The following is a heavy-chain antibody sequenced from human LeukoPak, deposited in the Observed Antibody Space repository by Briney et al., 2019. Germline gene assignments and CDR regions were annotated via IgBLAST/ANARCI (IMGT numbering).Heavy chain of an antibody. CDR3: ARGPGSYNWNYIGFYFDY. V-gene: IGHV4-39*07. D-gene: IGHD1-7*01. J-gene: IGHJ4*02. CDR1: GGSISSSSYY. Sequence: SETLSLTCNVSGGSISSSSYYWGWIRQPPGKGLEWIGSIYHSGSTYYNPSLKSRVTISVDTSKNQFSLKLSSVTAADTAVFYCARGPGSYNWNYIGFYFDYWGQGTLVTVSS. CDR2: IYHSGST.